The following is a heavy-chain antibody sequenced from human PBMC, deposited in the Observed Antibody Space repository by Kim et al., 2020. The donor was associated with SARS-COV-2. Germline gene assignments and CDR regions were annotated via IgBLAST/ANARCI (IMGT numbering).Heavy chain of an antibody. J-gene: IGHJ4*02. CDR3: AKLGCGGPCSYFDY. V-gene: IGHV3-23*01. CDR2: ITDSGTSA. Sequence: GGSLRLSCAASGFTFSSYAMSWVRLAPGKGLEWVSSITDSGTSAFYAGSVKGRFTTSRDNSKNTLYLQLNSLIAEDSALYYCAKLGCGGPCSYFDYWGQG. D-gene: IGHD2-21*02. CDR1: GFTFSSYA.